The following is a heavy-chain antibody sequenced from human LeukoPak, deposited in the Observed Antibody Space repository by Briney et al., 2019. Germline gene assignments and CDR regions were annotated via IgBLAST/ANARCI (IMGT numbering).Heavy chain of an antibody. CDR2: INPNSGGT. CDR1: GYTFTGYY. V-gene: IGHV1-2*02. D-gene: IGHD2-2*01. CDR3: ARDKRYCSSTSCHYYYYMYV. J-gene: IGHJ6*03. Sequence: ASVKLSCKASGYTFTGYYMHWVRQAPGPGLEWMGWINPNSGGTNYAQKFQGRVTMTRDTSISTAYMELSRLRSDDTAVYYCARDKRYCSSTSCHYYYYMYVWGKGTTVTISS.